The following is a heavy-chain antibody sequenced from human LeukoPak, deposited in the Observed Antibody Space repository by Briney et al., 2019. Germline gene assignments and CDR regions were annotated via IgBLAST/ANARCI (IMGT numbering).Heavy chain of an antibody. Sequence: GGSLRLSCAASGFTFNNYAMSWVRQAPGKGLEWVSAISVSGGSTYYADSVKGRFTTSRDNSKNTLYLQMNSLRAEDTAVYYCAKDDWAAAGTYLGQGTLVTDSS. J-gene: IGHJ4*02. CDR3: AKDDWAAAGTY. D-gene: IGHD6-13*01. CDR1: GFTFNNYA. CDR2: ISVSGGST. V-gene: IGHV3-23*01.